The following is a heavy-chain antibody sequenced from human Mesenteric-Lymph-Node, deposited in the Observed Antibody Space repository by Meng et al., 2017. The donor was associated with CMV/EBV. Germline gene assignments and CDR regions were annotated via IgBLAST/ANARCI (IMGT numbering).Heavy chain of an antibody. D-gene: IGHD6-13*01. Sequence: CSVSGGSVSSGSYFWSWIRQPPGKGLEYIGYIYYSGNTNYNPSLKSRVTISVDTSKNQFSLKLSSLRSEDTAVYYCARVRIAGTHDYWGQGTLVTVSS. CDR1: GGSVSSGSYF. CDR2: IYYSGNT. CDR3: ARVRIAGTHDY. J-gene: IGHJ4*02. V-gene: IGHV4-61*01.